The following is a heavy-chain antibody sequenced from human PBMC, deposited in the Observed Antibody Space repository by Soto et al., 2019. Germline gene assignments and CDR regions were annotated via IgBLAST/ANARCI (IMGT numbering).Heavy chain of an antibody. J-gene: IGHJ4*02. CDR1: GFTLSGVD. D-gene: IGHD6-6*01. Sequence: QVQLVESGGGVVQPGTSIRLSCSASGFTLSGVDMHWVRQAPGKGLEWVAVMSYDGRNQYYAYSVKGPFTVSRDSSKSTLYLQMNSLRTEDAAVYYCAKGGWYTSSSRSDCWGQGTLVTVSS. V-gene: IGHV3-30*18. CDR3: AKGGWYTSSSRSDC. CDR2: MSYDGRNQ.